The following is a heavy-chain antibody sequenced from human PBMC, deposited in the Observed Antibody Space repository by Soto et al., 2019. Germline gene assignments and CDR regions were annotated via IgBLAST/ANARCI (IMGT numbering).Heavy chain of an antibody. Sequence: QVQLVQSGAEVKKPGSSVKVSCKASGGNLSKSSITWVRQAPGQGLEWMGGIIPFFGTPNYAQKFQGRVTVIADESTHTAYMELSSRRSEDTAKYYCAIKYNLNVWGQGTRVTVSS. CDR3: AIKYNLNV. D-gene: IGHD1-1*01. J-gene: IGHJ4*02. CDR1: GGNLSKSS. V-gene: IGHV1-69*12. CDR2: IIPFFGTP.